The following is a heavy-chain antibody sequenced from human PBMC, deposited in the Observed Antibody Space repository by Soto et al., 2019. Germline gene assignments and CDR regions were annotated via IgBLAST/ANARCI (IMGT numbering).Heavy chain of an antibody. CDR1: GYTFTSYA. J-gene: IGHJ4*02. V-gene: IGHV1-18*01. D-gene: IGHD3-16*01. CDR3: ARDHGGGITFE. CDR2: ISAYNGNT. Sequence: QVQLVQSGAEVKKPGASVKVSCKASGYTFTSYAISWVRQAPGQGLEWMGWISAYNGNTKYAQKLQGRATMTTGTSTITAYMGLRGLRSDAPAVYYCARDHGGGITFEWGQGTLVTVSS.